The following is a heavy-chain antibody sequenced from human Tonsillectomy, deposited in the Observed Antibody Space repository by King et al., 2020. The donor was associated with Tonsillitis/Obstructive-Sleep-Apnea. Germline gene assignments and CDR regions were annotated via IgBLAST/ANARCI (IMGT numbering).Heavy chain of an antibody. CDR3: AREGVDYDFWSGYHNWFDP. V-gene: IGHV4-39*02. J-gene: IGHJ5*02. D-gene: IGHD3-3*01. Sequence: QLQESGPGLVKPSETLSLTCTVSVGSISSSSYYWGWIRQPPRKGLEWIGSIYYSGSTYYNPSLKSRVTISVETSKNQFSLKLSSVTAADTAVYYCAREGVDYDFWSGYHNWFDPWGQGTLVTVSS. CDR2: IYYSGST. CDR1: VGSISSSSYY.